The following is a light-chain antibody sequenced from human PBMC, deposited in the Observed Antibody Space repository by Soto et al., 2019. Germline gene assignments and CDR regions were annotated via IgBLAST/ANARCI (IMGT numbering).Light chain of an antibody. V-gene: IGKV1-27*01. Sequence: IQMTQSPSSLSASVGDRVTITCRASQGISNYFAWYQQKPGKVPKLLIYAASTLQSGVPSRFSGSGSRTDFPLTISSLQPEDVANYYCQMYNSAPHTCGQGTKLEIK. J-gene: IGKJ2*01. CDR3: QMYNSAPHT. CDR2: AAS. CDR1: QGISNY.